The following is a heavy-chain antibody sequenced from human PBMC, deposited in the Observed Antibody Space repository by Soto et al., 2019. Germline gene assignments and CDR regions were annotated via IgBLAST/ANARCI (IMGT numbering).Heavy chain of an antibody. D-gene: IGHD3-3*02. CDR3: ATGGGWLHNSYIRGLYFDY. J-gene: IGHJ4*02. V-gene: IGHV4-59*01. CDR2: ISYTGST. Sequence: PSETLSLTCTVSGGSLSGSYCSWIRKSPGKSLEWIASISYTGSTPHNPSLKSRVTLSVDTSKNQFSLSLTSVTPADTAAYYCATGGGWLHNSYIRGLYFDYWGQGVLVTVSS. CDR1: GGSLSGSY.